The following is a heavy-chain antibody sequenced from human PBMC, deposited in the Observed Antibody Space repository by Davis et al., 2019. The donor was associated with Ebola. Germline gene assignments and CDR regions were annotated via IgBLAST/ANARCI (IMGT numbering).Heavy chain of an antibody. CDR2: INPGGGST. CDR3: ARASGYYDILTSRPLGF. CDR1: GYTFTSYY. V-gene: IGHV1-46*01. J-gene: IGHJ4*02. D-gene: IGHD3-9*01. Sequence: AASVKVSCKASGYTFTSYYMHWVRQAPGQGLEWMGVINPGGGSTTYAQKFQGRVTITADGSTSTAYMELSSLRSEDTAVYYCARASGYYDILTSRPLGFWGQGTLVTVSS.